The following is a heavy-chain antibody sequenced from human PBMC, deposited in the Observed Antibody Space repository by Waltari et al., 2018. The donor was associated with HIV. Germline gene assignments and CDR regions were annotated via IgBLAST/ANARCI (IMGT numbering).Heavy chain of an antibody. Sequence: QLQLQESGSGLEKPSQTLSLTCTVSGSSISGGGHSWNWIRQPLGKGLEWSGYTYDNGNTYYNPSFKSRVTISLDRSKNYFSLNLSSATAADTAVYYCARSTYDSSAYRYGMDVWGQGTTVTVSS. J-gene: IGHJ6*02. V-gene: IGHV4-30-2*01. D-gene: IGHD3-22*01. CDR2: TYDNGNT. CDR3: ARSTYDSSAYRYGMDV. CDR1: GSSISGGGHS.